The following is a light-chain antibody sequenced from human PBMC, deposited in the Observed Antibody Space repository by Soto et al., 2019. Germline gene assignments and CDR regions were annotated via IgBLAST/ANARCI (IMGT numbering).Light chain of an antibody. V-gene: IGLV2-14*01. CDR3: CSYTRTRNHCF. CDR1: SSDIGGYDY. J-gene: IGLJ1*01. Sequence: QSVLTHPASMSGSPGQLITIYYTGTSSDIGGYDYVSWYQQRPGKAPKLMIYEVRYRPSGVSNRFSSSKSGNTASLTISGLQAEDEAVYYCCSYTRTRNHCFFGSATKVTV. CDR2: EVR.